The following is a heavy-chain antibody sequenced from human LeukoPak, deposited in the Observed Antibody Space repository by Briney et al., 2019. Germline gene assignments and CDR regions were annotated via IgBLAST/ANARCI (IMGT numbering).Heavy chain of an antibody. CDR2: INHSGST. Sequence: SETLPLTCAVYGGSFSGYYWSWIRQPPGKGLEWIGEINHSGSTNYNPSLKSRVTISVDTSKNQFSLKLSSVTAADTAVYYCARRRITMIVVVTPFDYWGQGTLVTVSS. J-gene: IGHJ4*02. CDR1: GGSFSGYY. CDR3: ARRRITMIVVVTPFDY. D-gene: IGHD3-22*01. V-gene: IGHV4-34*01.